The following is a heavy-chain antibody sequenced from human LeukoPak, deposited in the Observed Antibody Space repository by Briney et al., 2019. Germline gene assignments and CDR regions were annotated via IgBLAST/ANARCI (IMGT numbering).Heavy chain of an antibody. D-gene: IGHD2-21*02. CDR3: ARDWYYAFDF. CDR1: GFTFSNYW. CDR2: IRTKIEGETI. J-gene: IGHJ3*01. V-gene: IGHV3-15*01. Sequence: GGSLRLSCAASGFTFSNYWMTWVRQAPGKGLEWVGRIRTKIEGETIDYAAPVKGRFTISRDDSKNTVYLQMNSLKAEDTAVYYCARDWYYAFDFWGQGTMVTVSS.